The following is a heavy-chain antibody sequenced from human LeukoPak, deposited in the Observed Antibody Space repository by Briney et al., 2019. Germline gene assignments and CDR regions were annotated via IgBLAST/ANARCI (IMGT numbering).Heavy chain of an antibody. Sequence: GGSLRLSCAASGFTFSSYSMNWVRQAPGKGLEWVSSISSSSSYIYYADSVKGRFTISRDNAKNLLYLQMNSLRAEDTAVYYCATEQRVLSSGGGYWGQGTLVTVSS. J-gene: IGHJ4*02. CDR2: ISSSSSYI. V-gene: IGHV3-21*01. D-gene: IGHD3-16*01. CDR3: ATEQRVLSSGGGY. CDR1: GFTFSSYS.